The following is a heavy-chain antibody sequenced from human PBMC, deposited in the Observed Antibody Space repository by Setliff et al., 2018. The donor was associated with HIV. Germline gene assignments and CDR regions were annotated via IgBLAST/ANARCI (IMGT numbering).Heavy chain of an antibody. V-gene: IGHV4-39*07. Sequence: SETLSLTCTVSGGSISSSSYYWGWIRQPPGKGLEWIGSIYYSGSTNYNPSLKSRVTISVDTSKNQFSLKLNSVTAADSAIYYCAATYCRGGGRDCPQMYDYWGQGSLVTVSS. CDR3: AATYCRGGGRDCPQMYDY. D-gene: IGHD2-15*01. CDR2: IYYSGST. CDR1: GGSISSSSYY. J-gene: IGHJ4*02.